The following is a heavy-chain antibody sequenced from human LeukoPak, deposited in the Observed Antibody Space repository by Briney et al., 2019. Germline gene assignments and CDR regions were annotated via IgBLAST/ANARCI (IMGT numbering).Heavy chain of an antibody. CDR3: ARTGRGSGWYDYFDY. J-gene: IGHJ4*02. CDR2: IIPIFGTA. D-gene: IGHD6-19*01. Sequence: SVKVSCKASGGTFSSYAISWVRQAPGQGLEWMGGIIPIFGTANYAQKFQGRVTITADESTSTAYMELSSLRSEDTAVYYCARTGRGSGWYDYFDYWGQGTLVTVSS. V-gene: IGHV1-69*01. CDR1: GGTFSSYA.